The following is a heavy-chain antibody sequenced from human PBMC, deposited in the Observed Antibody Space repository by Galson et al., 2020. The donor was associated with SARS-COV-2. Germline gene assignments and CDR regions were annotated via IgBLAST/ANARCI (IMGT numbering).Heavy chain of an antibody. V-gene: IGHV3-33*01. J-gene: IGHJ4*02. CDR3: ARNPPKEGGYYFDY. CDR2: IWFDGSRK. Sequence: IWFDGSRKYYADSVKGRFTISRDNSKNTLYLEMNSLRAEDTAVYFCARNPPKEGGYYFDYWGQGTQVTVSS.